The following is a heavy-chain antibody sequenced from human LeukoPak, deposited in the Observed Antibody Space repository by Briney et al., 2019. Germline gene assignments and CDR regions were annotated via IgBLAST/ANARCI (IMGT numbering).Heavy chain of an antibody. CDR2: ISSSGSTI. V-gene: IGHV3-11*04. D-gene: IGHD6-19*01. CDR1: GFTVSSNY. CDR3: ARANTAVTGRGLDY. J-gene: IGHJ4*02. Sequence: PGGSLRLSCAASGFTVSSNYMSWVRQAPGKGLEWIAYISSSGSTIYSADSVKGRFTISRDNAKNSLYLQMNSLRAEDTAVCYCARANTAVTGRGLDYWGQGTLVTVSS.